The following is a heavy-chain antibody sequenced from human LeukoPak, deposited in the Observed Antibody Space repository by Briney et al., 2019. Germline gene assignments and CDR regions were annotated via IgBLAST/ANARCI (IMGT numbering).Heavy chain of an antibody. CDR2: IFYSGST. CDR3: ARGRDGDRFDY. Sequence: PSETLSLTCTLSSGSISIYYWSWLRQPPGKGLVCIGYIFYSGSTNYSPSLKSRVTISVDTSNNQFSLRLSSATAADTAGYYWARGRDGDRFDYWGQGTLVTVSS. V-gene: IGHV4-59*01. J-gene: IGHJ4*02. CDR1: SGSISIYY. D-gene: IGHD4-17*01.